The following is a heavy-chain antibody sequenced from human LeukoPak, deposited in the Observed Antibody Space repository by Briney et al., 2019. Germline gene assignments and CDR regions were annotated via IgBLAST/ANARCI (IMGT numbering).Heavy chain of an antibody. Sequence: ASVKVSCKASGYTFTGYYMHWVRQAPGQGREWMGWINPNSGGTNYAQKFQGRVTMTRDTSISTAYMELSRLRSDDTAVYYCARDAAWAVAGDYNYYYYYMDVWGKGTTVTISS. J-gene: IGHJ6*03. CDR2: INPNSGGT. D-gene: IGHD6-19*01. CDR3: ARDAAWAVAGDYNYYYYYMDV. V-gene: IGHV1-2*02. CDR1: GYTFTGYY.